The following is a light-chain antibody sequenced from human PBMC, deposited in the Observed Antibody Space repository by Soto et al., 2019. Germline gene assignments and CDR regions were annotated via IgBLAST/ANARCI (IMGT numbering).Light chain of an antibody. V-gene: IGLV1-40*01. Sequence: QSVLTPPPSVSGAPGQRVTISCTGSTSNIGAGYDVHWYQQLPGTAPRLLISIHNNRPSGVPDRFFGSKSGTSASLTIIGLQAEDEADYYCQSYDSSLSGSGVFGGGTQLTVL. CDR1: TSNIGAGYD. J-gene: IGLJ3*02. CDR3: QSYDSSLSGSGV. CDR2: IHN.